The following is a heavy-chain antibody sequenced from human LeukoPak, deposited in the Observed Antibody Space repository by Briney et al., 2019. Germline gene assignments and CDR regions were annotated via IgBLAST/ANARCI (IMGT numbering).Heavy chain of an antibody. D-gene: IGHD3-10*01. V-gene: IGHV3-23*01. CDR2: ISGSGGST. CDR3: AKDQEKDHYYGSGSGH. Sequence: GGSLRLSCAASGFTFSSYAMNWVRQAPGKGLEWVSAISGSGGSTYYADSVKGRFTISRDNSKNTLYLQMNSLRAEDTAVYYCAKDQEKDHYYGSGSGHWGQGTLVTVSS. CDR1: GFTFSSYA. J-gene: IGHJ4*02.